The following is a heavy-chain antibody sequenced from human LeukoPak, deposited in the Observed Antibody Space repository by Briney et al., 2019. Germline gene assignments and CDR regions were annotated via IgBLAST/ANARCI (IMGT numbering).Heavy chain of an antibody. V-gene: IGHV4-39*01. CDR3: ARRDLSSGNYYFNYFDY. D-gene: IGHD1-26*01. J-gene: IGHJ4*02. Sequence: PSETLSLTCTVSGGSISSSSYYWGWIRQPPGKGLEWIGSIYYSGSTYYNPSLKSRVTISVDTSKNQFSLKLSSVTAADTAVYYCARRDLSSGNYYFNYFDYWGQGTLVTVSS. CDR2: IYYSGST. CDR1: GGSISSSSYY.